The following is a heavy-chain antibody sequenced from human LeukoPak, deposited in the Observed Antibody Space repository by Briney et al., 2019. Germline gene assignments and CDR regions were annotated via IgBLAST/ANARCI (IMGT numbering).Heavy chain of an antibody. CDR2: IRRSTSYI. V-gene: IGHV3-21*06. J-gene: IGHJ4*02. Sequence: GGSLRLSCAASGFPFSSYSMNWLRQAPGKGLEWVSSIRRSTSYIYYADSAKGRFTISRDNANNSVYLQLNSLRAEDSAVYYCARGYETAYSYGYLRHFDFWGQGTLVTVSS. CDR1: GFPFSSYS. D-gene: IGHD5-18*01. CDR3: ARGYETAYSYGYLRHFDF.